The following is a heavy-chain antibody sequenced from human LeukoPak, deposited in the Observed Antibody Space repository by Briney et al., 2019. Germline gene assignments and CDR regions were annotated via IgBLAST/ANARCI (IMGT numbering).Heavy chain of an antibody. D-gene: IGHD6-6*01. J-gene: IGHJ4*02. CDR3: ARDSGSSELDY. CDR2: INPNSGGT. V-gene: IGHV1-2*04. CDR1: GYTFTGYY. Sequence: ASVKVSCTASGYTFTGYYMHWVRQAPGQGLEWMGWINPNSGGTNYAQKFQGWVTMTRDTSISTAYMELSRLRSDDTAVYYCARDSGSSELDYWGQGTLVTVSS.